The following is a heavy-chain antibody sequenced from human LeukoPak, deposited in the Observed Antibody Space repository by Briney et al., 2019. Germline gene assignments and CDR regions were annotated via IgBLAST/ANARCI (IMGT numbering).Heavy chain of an antibody. CDR1: GFTFDDYS. D-gene: IGHD3-10*01. CDR2: ISSSSSYI. Sequence: GGSLRLSCAASGFTFDDYSMNWVRQAPGKGLEWVSCISSSSSYIYYADSVKGRFTISRDNAKNSLFLQMNSLRAEDTAVYYCVVRGVMGHDAFDIWGQGTMVTVSS. CDR3: VVRGVMGHDAFDI. J-gene: IGHJ3*02. V-gene: IGHV3-21*01.